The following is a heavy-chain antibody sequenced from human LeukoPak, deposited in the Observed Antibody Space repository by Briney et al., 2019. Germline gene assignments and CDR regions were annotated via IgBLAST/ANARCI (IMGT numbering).Heavy chain of an antibody. CDR3: ARSYYQSPYYYYMDV. V-gene: IGHV4-59*01. J-gene: IGHJ6*03. D-gene: IGHD1-26*01. CDR1: GGSISSYY. CDR2: IYYSGST. Sequence: SETLSLTCTVSGGSISSYYWSWIRQPPGKGLEWIGYIYYSGSTNYNPSLKSRVTISVDTSKNQFSLKLSSVPAADTAVYYCARSYYQSPYYYYMDVWGKGTTVTVSS.